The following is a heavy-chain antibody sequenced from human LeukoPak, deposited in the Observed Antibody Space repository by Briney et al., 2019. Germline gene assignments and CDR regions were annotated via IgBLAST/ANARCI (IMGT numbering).Heavy chain of an antibody. CDR1: GFTLSSYA. J-gene: IGHJ4*02. Sequence: GGSLRLSCAASGFTLSSYAMHWVRQAPGKGLEWVAVISYDGSNKYYADSVKGRFTISRDNSKNTLYLQMNSLRAEDTAVYYCARGTVVPAAIDFWGQGTLVTVSS. CDR2: ISYDGSNK. D-gene: IGHD2-2*01. V-gene: IGHV3-30*04. CDR3: ARGTVVPAAIDF.